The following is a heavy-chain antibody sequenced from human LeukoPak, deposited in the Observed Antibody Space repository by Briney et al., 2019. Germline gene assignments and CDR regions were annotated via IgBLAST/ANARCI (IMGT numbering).Heavy chain of an antibody. Sequence: PSETLSLTCAVYGGAFNGYHWNWIRQAPGKGLEWIGEVNHRGMTNYNPSLKSRVIISADTSKNQFSLKLDSVTAADTAIYYCARDPTSEISVPHYFDDWGQGTLVTVSS. CDR2: VNHRGMT. J-gene: IGHJ4*02. V-gene: IGHV4-34*01. D-gene: IGHD5/OR15-5a*01. CDR3: ARDPTSEISVPHYFDD. CDR1: GGAFNGYH.